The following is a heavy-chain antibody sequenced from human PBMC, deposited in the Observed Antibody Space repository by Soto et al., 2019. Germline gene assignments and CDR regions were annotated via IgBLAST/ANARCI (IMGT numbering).Heavy chain of an antibody. J-gene: IGHJ6*02. CDR1: GYTFTSCG. D-gene: IGHD2-15*01. CDR3: ARVGYCSGGSCYYYGMDV. V-gene: IGHV1-18*01. Sequence: ASVKVSCKASGYTFTSCGISWVRQAPGQGLEWMGWISAYNGNTNYAQKLQGRVTMTTDTSTSTAYMELRSLRSDDTAVYYCARVGYCSGGSCYYYGMDVWGQGTTVTVSS. CDR2: ISAYNGNT.